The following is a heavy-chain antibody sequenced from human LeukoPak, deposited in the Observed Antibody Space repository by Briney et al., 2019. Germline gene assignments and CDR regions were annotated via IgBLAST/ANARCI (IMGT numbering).Heavy chain of an antibody. J-gene: IGHJ4*02. CDR1: GLTFNSYW. CDR3: ARDLSEVY. Sequence: GGSLRLSCAASGLTFNSYWMSWVRQAPGKGLEWVANIKQDGSEKYYVDSVKGRFTISRDNAKNSLYLQMNSLRAEDTAVYYCARDLSEVYWGQGTLVTVSS. V-gene: IGHV3-7*01. D-gene: IGHD2/OR15-2a*01. CDR2: IKQDGSEK.